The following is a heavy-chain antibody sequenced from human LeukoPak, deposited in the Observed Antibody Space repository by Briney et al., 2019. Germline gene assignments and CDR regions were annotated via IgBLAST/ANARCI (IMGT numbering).Heavy chain of an antibody. D-gene: IGHD3-22*01. CDR3: ARGDHLTYYYDSSADY. CDR1: GYTFTGYY. V-gene: IGHV1-2*02. Sequence: GASVKVSCKASGYTFTGYYMHWVRQAPGQGLEWMGWINPNSGGTNYAQKFQGRVTMTRDTSIGTAYMELSRLRSDDTAVYYCARGDHLTYYYDSSADYWGQGTLVTVSS. CDR2: INPNSGGT. J-gene: IGHJ4*02.